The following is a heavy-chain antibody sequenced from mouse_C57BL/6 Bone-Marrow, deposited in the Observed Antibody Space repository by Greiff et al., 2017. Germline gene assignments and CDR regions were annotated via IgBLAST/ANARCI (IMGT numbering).Heavy chain of an antibody. V-gene: IGHV1-61*01. D-gene: IGHD1-1*01. CDR2: IYPSDSET. CDR1: GYTFTSYW. Sequence: QVQLQQPGAELVRPGSSVKLSCKASGYTFTSYWMDWVKQRPGQGLEWIGNIYPSDSETHYNQKFKDKATLTVDKSSSTAYMQLSSLTSEDSAVYYCARRITTNDYFDYWGQGTTLTVSS. J-gene: IGHJ2*01. CDR3: ARRITTNDYFDY.